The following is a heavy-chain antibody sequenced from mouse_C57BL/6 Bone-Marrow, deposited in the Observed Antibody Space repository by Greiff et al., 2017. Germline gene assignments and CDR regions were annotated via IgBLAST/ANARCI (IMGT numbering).Heavy chain of an antibody. J-gene: IGHJ1*03. CDR2: IDPSDSYT. Sequence: QVQLKQPGAELVMPGASVKLSCKASGYTFTSYWMHWVKQRPGQGLEWIGEIDPSDSYTNYNQKFKGKSTLTVDKSSSTAYMQLSSLTSEDSAVYYCAREGYGSSPYGYFYVWGTGTTVTVSS. CDR3: AREGYGSSPYGYFYV. V-gene: IGHV1-69*01. D-gene: IGHD1-1*01. CDR1: GYTFTSYW.